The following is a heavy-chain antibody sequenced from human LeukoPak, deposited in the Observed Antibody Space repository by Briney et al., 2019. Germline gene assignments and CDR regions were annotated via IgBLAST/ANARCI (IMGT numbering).Heavy chain of an antibody. CDR1: GGSISSSTYY. Sequence: SETLSLTCTVSGGSISSSTYYSYWGWIRQPPGKGLEWIGSIYYSGSTYYNPSLKSRVTISVDTSKNQFSLKLSSVTAADTAVYYCARHTQNYYYYMDVWGKGTTVTISS. V-gene: IGHV4-39*01. J-gene: IGHJ6*03. CDR2: IYYSGST. CDR3: ARHTQNYYYYMDV.